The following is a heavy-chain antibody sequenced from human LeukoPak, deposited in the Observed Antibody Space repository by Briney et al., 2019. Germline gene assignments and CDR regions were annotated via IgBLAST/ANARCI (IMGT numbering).Heavy chain of an antibody. J-gene: IGHJ6*03. V-gene: IGHV3-74*01. D-gene: IGHD6-19*01. CDR1: GFTFSSYW. Sequence: GGSLRLSCAASGFTFSSYWMHWVRQAPGKGLVWVSRINSDGSSTSYADSVKGRFTISRDNAKNTLYLQMNSLRAEDTAVYYCARGYSSGWFNYCYYMDVWGKGTTVTVSS. CDR2: INSDGSST. CDR3: ARGYSSGWFNYCYYMDV.